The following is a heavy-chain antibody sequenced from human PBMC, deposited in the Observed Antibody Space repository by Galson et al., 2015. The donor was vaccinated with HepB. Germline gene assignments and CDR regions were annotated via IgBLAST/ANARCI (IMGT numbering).Heavy chain of an antibody. CDR3: VRDYEGN. CDR2: ITGDGTDK. V-gene: IGHV3-7*01. D-gene: IGHD3-3*01. CDR1: GFTFNSFW. Sequence: SLRLSCAASGFTFNSFWMRWVRQAPGKGLEWVANITGDGTDKNYVDSVKGRFTISRDNARHTVYLQMNSLRAEDTAVYYCVRDYEGNWGQGTMVTVSS. J-gene: IGHJ4*02.